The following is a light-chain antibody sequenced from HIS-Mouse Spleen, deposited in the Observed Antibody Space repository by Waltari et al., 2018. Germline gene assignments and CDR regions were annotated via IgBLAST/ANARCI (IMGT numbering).Light chain of an antibody. V-gene: IGKV3-11*01. CDR1: QSVSSY. CDR2: DAS. Sequence: EIVLTQSPATLSSSPGERATLSCRASQSVSSYLAWYQQKPCQAPRLLIYDASNRATGIPARFSGSGSGTDFTLTISSLEPEDFAVYYCQQRSNWPWTFGQGTKVEIK. J-gene: IGKJ1*01. CDR3: QQRSNWPWT.